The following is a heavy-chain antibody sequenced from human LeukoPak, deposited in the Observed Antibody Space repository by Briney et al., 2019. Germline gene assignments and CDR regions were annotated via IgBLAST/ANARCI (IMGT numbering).Heavy chain of an antibody. CDR1: GFTFSSYE. J-gene: IGHJ6*04. Sequence: PGGSLRFSCAASGFTFSSYEMNWVRQAPGKGLEWVSSISSSSSYIYYADSVKGRFTISRDNAKNSLYLQMNSLRAEDTAVYYCARGPPKSITRYNIVVVVWGKGTAVTVSS. D-gene: IGHD2-15*01. CDR3: ARGPPKSITRYNIVVVV. CDR2: ISSSSSYI. V-gene: IGHV3-21*01.